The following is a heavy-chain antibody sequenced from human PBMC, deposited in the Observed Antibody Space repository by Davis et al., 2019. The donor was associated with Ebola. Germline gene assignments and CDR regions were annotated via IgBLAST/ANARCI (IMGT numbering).Heavy chain of an antibody. D-gene: IGHD3-16*01. CDR2: ISYDGSNK. J-gene: IGHJ6*04. CDR3: ARGWGGYGMGV. Sequence: GESLKISCAASGFTFSSYGMHWVRQAPGKGLEWVAVISYDGSNKYYADSVKGRFTISRDNSKNTLYLQMNSLRAEDTAVYYCARGWGGYGMGVWGKGTTVTVSS. CDR1: GFTFSSYG. V-gene: IGHV3-30*03.